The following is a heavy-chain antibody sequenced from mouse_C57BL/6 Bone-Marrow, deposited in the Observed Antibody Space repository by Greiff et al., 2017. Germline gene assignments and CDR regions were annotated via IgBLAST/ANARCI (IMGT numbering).Heavy chain of an antibody. CDR3: ARGTTAMDY. V-gene: IGHV1-50*01. D-gene: IGHD1-2*01. CDR1: GYTFTSYW. J-gene: IGHJ4*01. CDR2: IDPSDSYT. Sequence: QVQLQQSGAELVKPGASVKLSCKASGYTFTSYWMQWVKQRPGQGLEWIGEIDPSDSYTTYNQKFKGKATLTVDTSSSTAYLQLNSLTSEGSAVFYCARGTTAMDYWGQGTSVTVSP.